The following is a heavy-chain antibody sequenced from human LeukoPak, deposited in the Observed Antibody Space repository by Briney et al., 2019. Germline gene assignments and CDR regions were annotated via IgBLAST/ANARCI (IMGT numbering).Heavy chain of an antibody. CDR3: ARVYCTTSDCYHRRADTYYAMDV. J-gene: IGHJ6*04. Sequence: SVTLSLTCTVSDYRFRDDYFWAWIRQPPGKGLEWIGNIFHSGNTYYSPSLNNRVTISLDMSTNQFSLKLNSVTAADTAVYYCARVYCTTSDCYHRRADTYYAMDVWGTGTTVTVSS. D-gene: IGHD2-8*01. CDR2: IFHSGNT. CDR1: DYRFRDDYF. V-gene: IGHV4-38-2*02.